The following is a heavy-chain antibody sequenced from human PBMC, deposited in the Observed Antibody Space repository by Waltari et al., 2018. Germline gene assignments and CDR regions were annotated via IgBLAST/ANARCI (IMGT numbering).Heavy chain of an antibody. CDR3: AINFPGNYYYYMDV. D-gene: IGHD3-10*01. CDR1: GGTFSSYA. J-gene: IGHJ6*03. CDR2: IIPSLGIA. Sequence: QVQLVQSGAEVKKPGSSVKVSCKASGGTFSSYAISWVRQAPGQGLEWMGGIIPSLGIANYAQKVQGRVTMTADKSTSTAYMELSSLRSEDTAVYYCAINFPGNYYYYMDVWGKGTTVTVSS. V-gene: IGHV1-69*10.